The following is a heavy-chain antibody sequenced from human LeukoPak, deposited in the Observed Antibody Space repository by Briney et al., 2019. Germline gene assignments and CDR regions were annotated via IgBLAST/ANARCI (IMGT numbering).Heavy chain of an antibody. J-gene: IGHJ4*02. Sequence: SGPVLVKPTETLTLTCTVSGFSLSNAKMGVNWIRQPPGKALEWLAHIFSNDEKSYSTSLKSRLTLSKDTSKSQVVLTMTNMAPVDTGTYYCARITFSSSWQPIDYWGQGTLVTVSS. CDR2: IFSNDEK. D-gene: IGHD6-13*01. CDR1: GFSLSNAKMG. V-gene: IGHV2-26*01. CDR3: ARITFSSSWQPIDY.